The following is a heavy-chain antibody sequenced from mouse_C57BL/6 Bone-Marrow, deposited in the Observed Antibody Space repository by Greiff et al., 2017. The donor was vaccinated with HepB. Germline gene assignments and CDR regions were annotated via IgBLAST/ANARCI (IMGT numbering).Heavy chain of an antibody. D-gene: IGHD1-1*01. CDR3: ARQTTEGYFDY. J-gene: IGHJ2*01. Sequence: EVQLVESGAGLVQPGESLKLSCESNEYAFPSHDMSWVRKTPEKRLELVEAINSDGGSTYYPDTMERRFIISRDNTKKTLYLQMSRLRSEDAALYYCARQTTEGYFDYWGQGTTLTVSS. V-gene: IGHV5-2*01. CDR2: INSDGGST. CDR1: EYAFPSHD.